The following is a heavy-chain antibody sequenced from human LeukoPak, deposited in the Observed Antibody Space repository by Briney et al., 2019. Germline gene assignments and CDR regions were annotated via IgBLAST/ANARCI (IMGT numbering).Heavy chain of an antibody. V-gene: IGHV4-59*01. D-gene: IGHD1-26*01. CDR2: IYYLGST. CDR1: GGSIRGYY. J-gene: IGHJ4*02. CDR3: TSDQSGSYQFDY. Sequence: PSETLSLTCTVSGGSIRGYYWSWIRQPPGKGLEWIGYIYYLGSTNYNPSLKSRVTISVDTSKNQFSLSLSSVTAADTAVYYCTSDQSGSYQFDYWGQGTLVTVSS.